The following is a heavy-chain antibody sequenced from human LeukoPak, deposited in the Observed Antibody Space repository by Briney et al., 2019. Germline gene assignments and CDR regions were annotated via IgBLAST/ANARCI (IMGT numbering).Heavy chain of an antibody. CDR1: GFTFSNYA. CDR2: LSDNGGSP. Sequence: QSGGSLRLSCAASGFTFSNYAMSWVRQAPGKGLEWVSSLSDNGGSPYYADSVKGRFTISRDTSKNTVYLQMNSLRVEDTAVYFCASRPPPTGIYSPWDYWGQGTLVTVSS. CDR3: ASRPPPTGIYSPWDY. D-gene: IGHD1-26*01. V-gene: IGHV3-23*01. J-gene: IGHJ4*02.